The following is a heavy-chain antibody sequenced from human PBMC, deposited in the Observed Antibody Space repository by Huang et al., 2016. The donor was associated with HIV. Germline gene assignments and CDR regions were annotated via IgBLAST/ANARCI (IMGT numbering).Heavy chain of an antibody. CDR2: INHHRGGT. CDR1: GYTFTDYF. D-gene: IGHD2-21*01. CDR3: ATKSSILNGMDV. V-gene: IGHV1-2*02. J-gene: IGHJ6*02. Sequence: QVLLVQSGAEVKKPGASVKVSCKASGYTFTDYFMHWVRLAPGQGLGWMGWINHHRGGTKFAQRFQGRVTMTADTSITTAYTELSSLRSDDTAIYYCATKSSILNGMDVWGQGTTVTVSS.